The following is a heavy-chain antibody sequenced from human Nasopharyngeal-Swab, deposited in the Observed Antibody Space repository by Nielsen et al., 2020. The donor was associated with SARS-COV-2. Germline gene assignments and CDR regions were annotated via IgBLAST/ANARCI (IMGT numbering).Heavy chain of an antibody. CDR1: GYTFTCYY. CDR2: INPNSGGT. V-gene: IGHV1-2*02. CDR3: ARGSAVAGLGMRDAFDI. J-gene: IGHJ3*02. D-gene: IGHD6-19*01. Sequence: ASVKASCKASGYTFTCYYMHWVRQAPAQGLEWMGWINPNSGGTNYAQKFQGRVTMTRDTSISTAYMELSRLRSDDTSVYYCARGSAVAGLGMRDAFDIWGQGTMVTVSS.